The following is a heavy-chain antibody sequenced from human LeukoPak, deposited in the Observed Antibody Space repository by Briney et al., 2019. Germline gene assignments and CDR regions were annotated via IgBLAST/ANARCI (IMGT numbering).Heavy chain of an antibody. V-gene: IGHV4-31*03. CDR2: IYYSGST. D-gene: IGHD3-9*01. Sequence: SQTLSLTCTVSGGSISSGGYYWRWIRQHPGKGLEWIGYIYYSGSTYYNPSLKSRVTISVDTSKNHFSLKLSSVTAADTALYSCARPPDNHFYFRDLWGKGTTVTVSS. CDR1: GGSISSGGYY. CDR3: ARPPDNHFYFRDL. J-gene: IGHJ6*03.